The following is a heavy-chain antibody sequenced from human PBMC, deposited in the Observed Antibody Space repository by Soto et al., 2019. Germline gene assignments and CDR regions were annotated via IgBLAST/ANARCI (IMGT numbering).Heavy chain of an antibody. CDR2: ISYDGSNK. CDR3: ARTCNIAGARDWFDP. CDR1: GFTFSSYA. D-gene: IGHD1-26*01. Sequence: QVQLVESGGGVVQPGRSLRLSCAASGFTFSSYAMHWVRQAPGKGLEWVAVISYDGSNKYYADSVKGRFTISSDNSKNPVYMQMNSLRAEETAVYYCARTCNIAGARDWFDPWAQRTLATLSS. V-gene: IGHV3-30-3*01. J-gene: IGHJ5*02.